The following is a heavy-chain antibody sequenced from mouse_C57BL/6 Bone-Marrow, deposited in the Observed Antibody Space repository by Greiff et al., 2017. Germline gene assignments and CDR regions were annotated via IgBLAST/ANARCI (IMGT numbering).Heavy chain of an antibody. CDR1: GYTFTSYW. V-gene: IGHV1-59*01. CDR3: ATAQATAWFAY. D-gene: IGHD3-2*02. CDR2: IDPSDSYT. Sequence: QVQLQQPGAELVRPGTSVKLSCKASGYTFTSYWMHWVKQRPGQGLEWIGVIDPSDSYTNYNQKFKGKATLTVDTSSSTAYMQLSSLTSEYSAVYYCATAQATAWFAYWGQGTLVTVSA. J-gene: IGHJ3*01.